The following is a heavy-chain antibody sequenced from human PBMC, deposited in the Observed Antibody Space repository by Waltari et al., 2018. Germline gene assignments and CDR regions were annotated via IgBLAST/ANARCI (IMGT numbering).Heavy chain of an antibody. J-gene: IGHJ4*02. D-gene: IGHD2-15*01. CDR1: GYSMSSSDW. Sequence: QLQLEQSGPGLVKPSESLSLTCAVSGYSMSSSDWWSWVRQSPGKGLEWIGQVHRSGKTNYNPSLASRVTVSIDTSNNQFSLTMPSPTAADTAMYYCARDRGKGLYLDSWGQGTLVTVSP. CDR3: ARDRGKGLYLDS. V-gene: IGHV4-4*02. CDR2: VHRSGKT.